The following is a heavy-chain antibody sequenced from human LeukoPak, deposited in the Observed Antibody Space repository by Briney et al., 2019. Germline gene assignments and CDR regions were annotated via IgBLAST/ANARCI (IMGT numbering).Heavy chain of an antibody. CDR3: ARHPYYYGSGSYFKLYYFDY. J-gene: IGHJ4*02. CDR2: IYYSGST. D-gene: IGHD3-10*01. CDR1: GGSISSYY. V-gene: IGHV4-39*01. Sequence: PSETLSLTCTVSGGSISSYYWGWIRQPPGKGLEWIGSIYYSGSTYYNPSLKSRVTISVDTSKNQFSLKLSSVTAADTAVYYCARHPYYYGSGSYFKLYYFDYWGQGTLVTVSS.